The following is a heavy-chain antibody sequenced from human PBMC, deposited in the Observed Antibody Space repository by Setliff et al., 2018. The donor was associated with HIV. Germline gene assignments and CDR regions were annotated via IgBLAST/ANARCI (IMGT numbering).Heavy chain of an antibody. J-gene: IGHJ4*02. D-gene: IGHD3-22*01. V-gene: IGHV4-59*08. Sequence: PSETLSLTCSVSGGSISLYYWSWIRQPPGKGLEWLGYIYYSGTTNYNPSLRSRVTLSVDTSQNQFSLKVTSVTAADRAMYYCARQADYYDSGTYPAVFDHWGQGTLVTVSS. CDR2: IYYSGTT. CDR3: ARQADYYDSGTYPAVFDH. CDR1: GGSISLYY.